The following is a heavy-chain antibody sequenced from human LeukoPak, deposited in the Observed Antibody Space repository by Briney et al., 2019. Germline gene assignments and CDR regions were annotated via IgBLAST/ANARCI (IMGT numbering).Heavy chain of an antibody. D-gene: IGHD6-13*01. J-gene: IGHJ6*02. CDR1: GFTVSSNY. CDR3: ARPGNSSSWYGYYYYGMDV. CDR2: IYSGGST. Sequence: PGGSLRLSCAASGFTVSSNYMSWVRQAPGKGLEWVSVIYSGGSTYYADSVKGRFTISRDNSKNTLHLQMNSLRAEDTAVYYCARPGNSSSWYGYYYYGMDVWGQGTTVTVSS. V-gene: IGHV3-66*02.